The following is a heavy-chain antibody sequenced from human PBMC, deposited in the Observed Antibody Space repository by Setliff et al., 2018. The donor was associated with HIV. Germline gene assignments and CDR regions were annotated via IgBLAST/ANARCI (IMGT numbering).Heavy chain of an antibody. V-gene: IGHV4-34*01. J-gene: IGHJ6*03. CDR3: ARGQDLGATCTGYYYYYMDV. Sequence: SETLSLTCAVYVGSFSGHYWIWIRQPPGKGLEWIGETNPSGSTKYNPSLKSRVTISVDRSKNQFSLKLTSVTAADTAVYYCARGQDLGATCTGYYYYYMDVWGKGTTVTVSS. CDR2: TNPSGST. D-gene: IGHD1-26*01. CDR1: VGSFSGHY.